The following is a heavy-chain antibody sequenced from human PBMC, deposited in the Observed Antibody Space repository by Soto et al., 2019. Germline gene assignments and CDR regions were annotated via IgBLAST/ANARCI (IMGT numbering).Heavy chain of an antibody. CDR3: ARHTSGWHYYDY. J-gene: IGHJ4*02. CDR1: GFNFSYHY. D-gene: IGHD6-19*01. Sequence: PGGSLRLCCAASGFNFSYHYMNGIRQGPGTGLEWVSYISGSSRYTNFADSLKGRFTISRDNAKNSLYLQMNSLRAEDTAVYYCARHTSGWHYYDYWGQGTPVTVSS. CDR2: ISGSSRYT. V-gene: IGHV3-11*06.